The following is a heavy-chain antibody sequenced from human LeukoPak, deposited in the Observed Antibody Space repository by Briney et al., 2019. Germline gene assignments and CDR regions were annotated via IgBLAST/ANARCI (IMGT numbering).Heavy chain of an antibody. CDR2: ISAYNGNT. V-gene: IGHV1-18*01. CDR3: ARDEPLALVGAIDY. Sequence: ASVKVSCKASGYTFTSYGISWVRQAPGQGLEWMGWISAYNGNTNYAQKLQGRVTMTTDTSTSTAYMELRSLRSDDTDVYYCARDEPLALVGAIDYWGQGTLVTVSS. J-gene: IGHJ4*02. CDR1: GYTFTSYG. D-gene: IGHD1-26*01.